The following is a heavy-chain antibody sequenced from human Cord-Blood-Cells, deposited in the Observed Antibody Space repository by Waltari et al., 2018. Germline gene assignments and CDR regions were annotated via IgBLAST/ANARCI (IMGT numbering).Heavy chain of an antibody. CDR3: ASPTLLSGCYYDY. D-gene: IGHD3-10*01. CDR1: GYTFTGYY. CDR2: INPNSGGT. J-gene: IGHJ4*02. Sequence: QVQLVQSGAEVKKPGASVKVSCKASGYTFTGYYMHWVRQAPGQGLEWMGRINPNSGGTNYAQKFQGRDTMTRDTSISPAYMELSRLRSDDTAVYYCASPTLLSGCYYDYWGQGTLVRVSS. V-gene: IGHV1-2*06.